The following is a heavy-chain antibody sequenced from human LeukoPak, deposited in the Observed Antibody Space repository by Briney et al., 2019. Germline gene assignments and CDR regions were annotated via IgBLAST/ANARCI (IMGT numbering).Heavy chain of an antibody. V-gene: IGHV4-59*08. J-gene: IGHJ6*04. CDR1: GGSISPYY. CDR2: IYYSGST. Sequence: PSETLSLTCTVSGGSISPYYWSWIRQPPGKGLEWIGYIYYSGSTNYNPSLKSRVTISVDTSKNQFSLKLSSVTAADTAVYYCARHCSSTSCYFNPVWGKGTTVTVSS. D-gene: IGHD2-2*01. CDR3: ARHCSSTSCYFNPV.